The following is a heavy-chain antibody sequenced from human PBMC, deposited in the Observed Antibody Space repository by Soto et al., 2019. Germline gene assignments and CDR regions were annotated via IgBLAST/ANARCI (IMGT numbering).Heavy chain of an antibody. CDR1: GGSISEFY. J-gene: IGHJ3*02. D-gene: IGHD3-22*01. V-gene: IGHV4-59*01. CDR2: MYYSGST. Sequence: SETLSLTCNVSGGSISEFYWGWIRQPPGQGLEWIAYMYYSGSTKTNPSLKSRVTISVDMSKKQFSLNLISLTAADTAVYFCARGYYDSSGPGVAFDIWGPGTMVT. CDR3: ARGYYDSSGPGVAFDI.